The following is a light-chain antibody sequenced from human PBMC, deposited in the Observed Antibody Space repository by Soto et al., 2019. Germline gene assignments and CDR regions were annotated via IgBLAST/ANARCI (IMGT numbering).Light chain of an antibody. V-gene: IGKV3-15*01. J-gene: IGKJ1*01. CDR2: GAS. Sequence: EIVMTPSPATLSVSPGERAPLSCRASQSVSSNLAWYQQKPGQAPRLLIYGASTRATGIPARFSGSGSGTEFTLTISSLQSEDFAVYYCQQYNNWPRTFAQRTKVDI. CDR3: QQYNNWPRT. CDR1: QSVSSN.